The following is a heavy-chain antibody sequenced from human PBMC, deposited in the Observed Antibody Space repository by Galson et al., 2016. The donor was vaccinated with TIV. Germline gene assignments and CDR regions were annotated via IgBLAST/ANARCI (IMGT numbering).Heavy chain of an antibody. J-gene: IGHJ6*02. Sequence: SLRLSCAASGFSVTSHYMGWVRQAPGKGLEWVSFVYSGGSTKYADSVKGRFTISRDSPKNTVFLQMNSLRAEDTAVYFCARHLSSADYFGMDVWGQGTTVTVSS. V-gene: IGHV3-53*01. D-gene: IGHD3-22*01. CDR2: VYSGGST. CDR1: GFSVTSHY. CDR3: ARHLSSADYFGMDV.